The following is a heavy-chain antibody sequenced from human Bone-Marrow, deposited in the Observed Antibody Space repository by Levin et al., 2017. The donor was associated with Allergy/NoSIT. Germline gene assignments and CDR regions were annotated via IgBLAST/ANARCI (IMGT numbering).Heavy chain of an antibody. J-gene: IGHJ4*02. CDR3: ARETMYFYDSSGFSPFDL. Sequence: SETLSLSCSVSGDSVGNGRFYWSWIRQSPGKGLEWIGHTYSSGSAKYNPSLENRLTISLDTSKNQFSLKLSSVTAADTAVYYCARETMYFYDSSGFSPFDLWGRGTLVTVSS. CDR1: GDSVGNGRFY. CDR2: TYSSGSA. D-gene: IGHD3-22*01. V-gene: IGHV4-61*01.